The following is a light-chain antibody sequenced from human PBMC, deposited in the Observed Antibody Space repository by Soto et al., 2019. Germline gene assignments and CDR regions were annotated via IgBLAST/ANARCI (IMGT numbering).Light chain of an antibody. V-gene: IGKV1-5*01. CDR3: QQDNSHSIT. Sequence: DIQMTQSPSTLSASVGDTVTITCRASQSISSWFAWYQQKPGKAPKLLIYDASSLESGVPPRFSGSGYGTEFTLTVGSLQPDDFATYYCQQDNSHSITFGPGTKVDIK. CDR1: QSISSW. J-gene: IGKJ3*01. CDR2: DAS.